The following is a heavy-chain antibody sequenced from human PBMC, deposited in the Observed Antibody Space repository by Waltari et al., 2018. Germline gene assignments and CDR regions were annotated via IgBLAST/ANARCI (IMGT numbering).Heavy chain of an antibody. CDR2: IYYSGST. Sequence: QVQLHESGPGLVKPSATLPLTCTVSGGSISRYYWSWIRRPQGKGLDWIGYIYYSGSTNYNLSLKSRVTISVDTSKNQCYLKLSSVSAADTAVYYCARVGPERALDYWGQGTLVTVSS. V-gene: IGHV4-59*01. CDR3: ARVGPERALDY. CDR1: GGSISRYY. J-gene: IGHJ4*02.